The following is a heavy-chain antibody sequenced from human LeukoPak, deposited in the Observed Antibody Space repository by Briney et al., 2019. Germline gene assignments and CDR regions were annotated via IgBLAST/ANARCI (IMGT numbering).Heavy chain of an antibody. D-gene: IGHD1-1*01. V-gene: IGHV5-51*01. CDR3: ARLLQLYNWFDP. CDR2: IYPGDSDT. J-gene: IGHJ5*02. Sequence: HGESLKFSCKGSGYSFTSYSIGWVRQMPGKVLGWMGVIYPGDSDTRYSPSFQGQVTISADKSISTAYLQWSSLKASDTAMYQCARLLQLYNWFDPWGQGTLVTVSS. CDR1: GYSFTSYS.